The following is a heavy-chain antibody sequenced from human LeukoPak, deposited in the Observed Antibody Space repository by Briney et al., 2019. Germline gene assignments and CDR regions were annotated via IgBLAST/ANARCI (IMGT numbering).Heavy chain of an antibody. CDR3: ARGAYDSSGYYRKNWFAP. CDR1: GYTFSSYD. CDR2: MNPNSGNR. D-gene: IGHD3-22*01. Sequence: GASVKVSRKASGYTFSSYDINWVRQATGQGLEWMGWMNPNSGNRGYAQKFQGRVTITRNTSISTAYMELSSLRSEDTAVYYCARGAYDSSGYYRKNWFAPWGQGTLVNVSS. V-gene: IGHV1-8*03. J-gene: IGHJ5*02.